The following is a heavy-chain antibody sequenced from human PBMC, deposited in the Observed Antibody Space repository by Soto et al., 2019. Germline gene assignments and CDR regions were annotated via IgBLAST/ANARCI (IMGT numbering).Heavy chain of an antibody. CDR3: ASGQQLVRNY. J-gene: IGHJ4*02. D-gene: IGHD6-13*01. CDR2: IYHSGST. V-gene: IGHV4-30-2*01. CDR1: GGSISSGDYY. Sequence: SETLSLTCTVSGGSISSGDYYWSWIRQPPGKGLEWIGYIYHSGSTYYNPSLKSRVTISVDRSKNQFSLKLSSVTAADTAVYYCASGQQLVRNYWGQGTLVTVSS.